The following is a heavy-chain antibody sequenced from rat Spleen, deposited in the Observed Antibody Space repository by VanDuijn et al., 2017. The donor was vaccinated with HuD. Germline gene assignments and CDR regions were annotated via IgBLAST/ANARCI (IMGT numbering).Heavy chain of an antibody. V-gene: IGHV5-25*01. J-gene: IGHJ2*01. CDR2: ITSGGSNA. CDR3: AKNIYSSSYIYYFDY. D-gene: IGHD1-2*01. CDR1: GFTFSDYG. Sequence: EVQLVESGGGLVQPGRSMKLSCSVSGFTFSDYGMAWVRQAPKKGLEWVATITSGGSNAYYPDSVKGRFTISRDNAKSTLYLQMDSLRSEDTATYYCAKNIYSSSYIYYFDYWGQGVMVTVSS.